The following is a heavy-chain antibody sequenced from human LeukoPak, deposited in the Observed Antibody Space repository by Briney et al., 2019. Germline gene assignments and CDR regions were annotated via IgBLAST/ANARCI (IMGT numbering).Heavy chain of an antibody. CDR3: ARGGTNIVATIRGPPGITRDGDYFDY. Sequence: SVKVSCKASGGTFSSYAISWVRQAPGQGLEWMGGIIPIFGTANYAQKFQGRVTITADKSTSTAYMELSSLRSEDPAVYYCARGGTNIVATIRGPPGITRDGDYFDYWGQGTLVTVSS. CDR1: GGTFSSYA. D-gene: IGHD5-12*01. V-gene: IGHV1-69*06. J-gene: IGHJ4*02. CDR2: IIPIFGTA.